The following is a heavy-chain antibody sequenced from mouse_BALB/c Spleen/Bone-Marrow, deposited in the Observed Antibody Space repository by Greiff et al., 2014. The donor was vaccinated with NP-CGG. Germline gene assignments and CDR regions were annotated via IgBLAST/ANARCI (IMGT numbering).Heavy chain of an antibody. J-gene: IGHJ4*01. CDR3: ARDGYPSIDY. CDR2: ICTYNGNT. Sequence: QVQLQESGPEVVRPGVSVKISFKGSGYTFTYFVLYWGKQSPAKSLEWIGVICTYNGNTNYNQKFKGKATMTVDKSSSTAYMELARLTSEDSAIYYCARDGYPSIDYWGQGTSVTVSS. CDR1: GYTFTYFV. D-gene: IGHD2-3*01. V-gene: IGHV1-67*01.